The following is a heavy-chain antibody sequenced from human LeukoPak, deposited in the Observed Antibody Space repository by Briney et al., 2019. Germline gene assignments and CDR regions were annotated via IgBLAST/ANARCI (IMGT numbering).Heavy chain of an antibody. Sequence: ASVKVSCKTSGYTFTNYDINWVRQATGQGLEWMGWMNPKSGNTGSAQRFQGRVTLTRDTSLSTAYMELSSLRSEDTAVYYCARVWGSIDYWGQGTLVTVSS. J-gene: IGHJ4*02. D-gene: IGHD7-27*01. V-gene: IGHV1-8*01. CDR1: GYTFTNYD. CDR2: MNPKSGNT. CDR3: ARVWGSIDY.